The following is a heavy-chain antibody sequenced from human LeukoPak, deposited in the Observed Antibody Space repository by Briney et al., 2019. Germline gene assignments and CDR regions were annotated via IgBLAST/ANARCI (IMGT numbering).Heavy chain of an antibody. V-gene: IGHV3-23*01. CDR3: AKDLAHGGNSIGYFQH. Sequence: PGGSLRLSCAASGFTFSSYAMSWVRQAPGKGLEWVSAISGSGGSTYYADSVKGRFTISRDNSKNTLYLQMNSLRAEDTAVYYCAKDLAHGGNSIGYFQHWSQGTLVTVSS. D-gene: IGHD4-23*01. CDR1: GFTFSSYA. CDR2: ISGSGGST. J-gene: IGHJ1*01.